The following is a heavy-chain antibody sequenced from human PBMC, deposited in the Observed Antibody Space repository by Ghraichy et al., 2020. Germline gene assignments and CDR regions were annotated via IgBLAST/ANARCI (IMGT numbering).Heavy chain of an antibody. CDR2: ISSSSSTI. D-gene: IGHD6-6*01. CDR3: ARGEYSSSDRPKGYYYYYYYMDV. Sequence: GGSLRLSCAASGFTFSSYSMNWVRQAPGKGLEWVSYISSSSSTIYYADSVKGRFTISRDNAKNSLYLQMNSLRDEDTAVYYCARGEYSSSDRPKGYYYYYYYMDVWGKGTTVTVSS. J-gene: IGHJ6*03. CDR1: GFTFSSYS. V-gene: IGHV3-48*02.